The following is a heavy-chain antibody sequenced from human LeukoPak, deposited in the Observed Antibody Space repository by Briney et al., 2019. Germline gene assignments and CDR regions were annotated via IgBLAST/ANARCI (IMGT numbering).Heavy chain of an antibody. CDR3: ARFGMMMGGTVRESRMDV. D-gene: IGHD3-10*01. J-gene: IGHJ6*02. CDR2: IYSGGST. CDR1: GFTVSSNY. V-gene: IGHV3-53*01. Sequence: GGSLRLSCAASGFTVSSNYMSWVHQAPGKGLEWVSVIYSGGSTYYADSVKGRSTISRDNSKNTLYLQMNSLRAEDTAVYYCARFGMMMGGTVRESRMDVWGQGTTVTVSS.